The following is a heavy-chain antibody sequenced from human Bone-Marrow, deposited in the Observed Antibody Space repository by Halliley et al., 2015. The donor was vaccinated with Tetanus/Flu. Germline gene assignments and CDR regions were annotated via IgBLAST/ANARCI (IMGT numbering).Heavy chain of an antibody. V-gene: IGHV3-23*01. J-gene: IGHJ4*02. CDR2: ISKSGGST. D-gene: IGHD5-12*01. CDR3: AKDEADKFGGYDFSDY. Sequence: SVISKSGGSTDYADSVKGRFTFSRDNLKDTLYLQMKNLRAEDTAVYYCAKDEADKFGGYDFSDYWGQGTLVAVSS.